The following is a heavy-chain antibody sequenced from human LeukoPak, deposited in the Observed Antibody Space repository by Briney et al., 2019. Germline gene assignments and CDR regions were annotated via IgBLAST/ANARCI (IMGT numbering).Heavy chain of an antibody. CDR3: ASRGYYDFWSGSEPSYYYYYMDV. CDR2: IIPIFGTA. V-gene: IGHV1-69*06. D-gene: IGHD3-3*01. J-gene: IGHJ6*03. CDR1: GGTFSSYA. Sequence: SVKVSCKASGGTFSSYAISWVRQAPGQGLEWMGGIIPIFGTANYAQKFQGRVTITADKSTSTAYMELSSLRSEDTAVHYCASRGYYDFWSGSEPSYYYYYMDVWGKGTTVTVSS.